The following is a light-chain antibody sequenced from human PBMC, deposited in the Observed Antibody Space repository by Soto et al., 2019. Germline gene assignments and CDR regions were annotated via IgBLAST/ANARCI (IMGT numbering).Light chain of an antibody. Sequence: EIVMTQSPATLSGSPGERATLSCRASQSISSDLVWYQQKPGQAPRLLIYDTSTRATGIPARFSGSGSGTDFTLTISSLEPEDFAVYYCQQRSNWPPVTFGGGTKVDIK. CDR3: QQRSNWPPVT. CDR2: DTS. CDR1: QSISSD. V-gene: IGKV3-11*01. J-gene: IGKJ4*01.